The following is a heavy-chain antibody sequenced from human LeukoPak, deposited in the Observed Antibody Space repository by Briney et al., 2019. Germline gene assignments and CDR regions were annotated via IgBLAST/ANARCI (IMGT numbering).Heavy chain of an antibody. D-gene: IGHD4-17*01. CDR1: GGSISSSSNW. CDR2: IYHSGTT. V-gene: IGHV4-4*02. CDR3: ARGRTQDYGIDY. Sequence: SGTLSLTCAVSGGSISSSSNWWSWVRQPPGKGLEWIGEIYHSGTTNYNPSLKSRVTMSVDKSTNQFSLKLSSVTAADTAVYYCARGRTQDYGIDYWGQGTLVTVSS. J-gene: IGHJ4*02.